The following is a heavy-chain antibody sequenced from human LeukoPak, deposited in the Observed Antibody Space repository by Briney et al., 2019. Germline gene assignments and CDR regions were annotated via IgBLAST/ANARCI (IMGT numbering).Heavy chain of an antibody. CDR1: GFTFSNYW. CDR2: ISSSGSTI. CDR3: ARGRRDSSGYHDAFDI. J-gene: IGHJ3*02. D-gene: IGHD3-22*01. V-gene: IGHV3-48*04. Sequence: GGSLRLSCAASGFTFSNYWMNWVRQAPGKGLEWVSYISSSGSTIYYADSVKGRFTISRDNAKNSLYLQMNSLRAEDTAVYYCARGRRDSSGYHDAFDIWGQGTMVTVSS.